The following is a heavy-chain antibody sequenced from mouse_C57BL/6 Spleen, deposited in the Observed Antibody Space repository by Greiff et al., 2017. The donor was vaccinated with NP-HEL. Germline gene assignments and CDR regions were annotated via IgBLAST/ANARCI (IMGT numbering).Heavy chain of an antibody. J-gene: IGHJ4*01. D-gene: IGHD1-1*01. CDR2: IYPGSGNT. V-gene: IGHV1-66*01. CDR1: GYSFTSYY. CDR3: AREYYYGSMDY. Sequence: QVHVKQSGPELVKPGASVKISCKASGYSFTSYYIHWVKQRPGQGLEWIGWIYPGSGNTKYNEKFKGKATLTADTSSSTAYMQLSSLTSEDSAVYYCAREYYYGSMDYWGQGTSVTVSS.